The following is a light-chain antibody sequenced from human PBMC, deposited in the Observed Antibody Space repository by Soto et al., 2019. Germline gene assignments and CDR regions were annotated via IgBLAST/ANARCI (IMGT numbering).Light chain of an antibody. V-gene: IGLV2-8*01. J-gene: IGLJ2*01. CDR2: EVN. CDR3: NSYGGSNNYVV. CDR1: SSDFGGYNY. Sequence: QSVLTQPPSASGSPGQSVTISCTGTSSDFGGYNYVSWYQQHPGKAPKLMIYEVNKRPSGVPDRFSGSKSGNTASLTVAGLQADDEADYYCNSYGGSNNYVVFGGGTKLTVL.